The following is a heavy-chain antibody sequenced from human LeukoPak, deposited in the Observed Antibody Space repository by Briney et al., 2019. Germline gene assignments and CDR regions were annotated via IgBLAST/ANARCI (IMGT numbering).Heavy chain of an antibody. J-gene: IGHJ4*02. D-gene: IGHD6-19*01. V-gene: IGHV4-59*08. Sequence: NPSETLSLTCTVSGGSISSYYWSWIRQPPGKGLEWIGYIYYSGSTNYNPSLKSRVTISVDTSKNQFSLKLSSVTAADTAVYYCARHWEEEYSSVLGDWGQGTLVTVSS. CDR1: GGSISSYY. CDR2: IYYSGST. CDR3: ARHWEEEYSSVLGD.